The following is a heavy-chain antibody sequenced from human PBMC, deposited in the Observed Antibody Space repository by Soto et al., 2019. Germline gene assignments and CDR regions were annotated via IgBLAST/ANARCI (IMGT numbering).Heavy chain of an antibody. CDR1: EFTFSNYA. D-gene: IGHD3-10*01. J-gene: IGHJ4*02. CDR3: AKRGSGTFFDY. CDR2: ISGSGDST. Sequence: HPGGSLRLSCAASEFTFSNYAMNWVRQAPGKGLEWASVISGSGDSTYYADSVKGRFTISRDNSKNTLYLQMNSLRAEDTAVYYCAKRGSGTFFDYWGQGTLVTVSS. V-gene: IGHV3-23*01.